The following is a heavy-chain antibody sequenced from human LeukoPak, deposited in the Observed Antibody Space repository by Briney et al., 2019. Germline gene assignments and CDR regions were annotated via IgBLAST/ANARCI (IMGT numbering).Heavy chain of an antibody. CDR2: INPNSGGT. Sequence: ASVKVSCKASGYTFTGYYMHWVRQAPGQGLEWMGRINPNSGGTNYAQKFQGRVTMTRDTSISTAYMELSRLRSDDTAVYYCARATVVVTYDAFDIWGQGTMVTVSS. D-gene: IGHD3-22*01. CDR1: GYTFTGYY. V-gene: IGHV1-2*06. J-gene: IGHJ3*02. CDR3: ARATVVVTYDAFDI.